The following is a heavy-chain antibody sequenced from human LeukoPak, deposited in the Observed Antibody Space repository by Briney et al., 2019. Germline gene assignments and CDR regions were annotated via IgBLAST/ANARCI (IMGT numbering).Heavy chain of an antibody. Sequence: GGSLRLSCAASGFTFSSYAMSWVRQAPGKGLEWVSHITSSSGIIYYADSVKGRFTISRDNAKNSLYLQMNSLRAEDTAVYYCARGDCSAGSCYGVDHWGQGTLVTVSS. J-gene: IGHJ4*02. CDR1: GFTFSSYA. V-gene: IGHV3-48*01. CDR3: ARGDCSAGSCYGVDH. D-gene: IGHD2-15*01. CDR2: ITSSSGII.